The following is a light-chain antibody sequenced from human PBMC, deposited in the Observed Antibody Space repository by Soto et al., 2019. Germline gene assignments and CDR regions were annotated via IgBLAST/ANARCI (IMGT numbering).Light chain of an antibody. CDR3: RQYGNPPQT. Sequence: EIVLTRSPGTLPLSPGQAVTLSCRASQTVLSSYVAWYQQKPGHPPRLLIYGASSRATGIPDRFSGSGSGRDLTLTISRLEREDFGVFYCRQYGNPPQTVGQGTRVEV. CDR1: QTVLSSY. V-gene: IGKV3-20*01. CDR2: GAS. J-gene: IGKJ1*01.